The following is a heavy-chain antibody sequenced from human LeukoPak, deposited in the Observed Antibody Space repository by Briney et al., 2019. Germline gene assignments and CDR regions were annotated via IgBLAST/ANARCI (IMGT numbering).Heavy chain of an antibody. D-gene: IGHD2-8*01. CDR3: SRVDNGIYSNDASDI. CDR2: IHTSAST. J-gene: IGHJ3*02. Sequence: SETMSLTCSVSSGSISSYFWSWLRQPAGKGLGWIGRIHTSASTEYNPSLKSRVTMSVDTSKNQFSLKLSSVTAAATAEYYYSRVDNGIYSNDASDISGHGTLVTVSS. CDR1: SGSISSYF. V-gene: IGHV4-4*07.